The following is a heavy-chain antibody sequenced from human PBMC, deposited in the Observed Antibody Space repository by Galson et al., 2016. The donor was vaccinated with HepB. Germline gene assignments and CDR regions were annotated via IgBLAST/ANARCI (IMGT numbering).Heavy chain of an antibody. CDR1: GVSFSGYG. V-gene: IGHV3-21*01. CDR3: ASQWVAVDY. Sequence: SLRLSCAASGVSFSGYGMNWVRQAPGKGLEWVSSISSSSSYINYADSVKGRFTISRDNAKNSLYLQMNSLRDEDTAVYYCASQWVAVDYWGRGTLVTVSS. D-gene: IGHD2-15*01. CDR2: ISSSSSYI. J-gene: IGHJ4*02.